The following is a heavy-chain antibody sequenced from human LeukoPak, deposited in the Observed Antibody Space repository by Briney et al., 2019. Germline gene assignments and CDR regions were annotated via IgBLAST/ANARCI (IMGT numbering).Heavy chain of an antibody. V-gene: IGHV3-66*01. CDR3: ASATSVRSYHDAFDI. CDR2: IYSGGST. Sequence: GGSLRLSCAASGFTVSSNYMSWVRQAPGKGLEWVSVIYSGGSTYYADSVKGRFTISRDNSKNTLYLQMNSLRAEDTAVYYCASATSVRSYHDAFDIWGQGTMVTVSS. J-gene: IGHJ3*02. CDR1: GFTVSSNY. D-gene: IGHD1-26*01.